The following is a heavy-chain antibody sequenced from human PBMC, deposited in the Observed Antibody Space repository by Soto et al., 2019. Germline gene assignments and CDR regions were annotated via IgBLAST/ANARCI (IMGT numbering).Heavy chain of an antibody. CDR3: AHRPIGVSQGNYGDFDY. D-gene: IGHD1-7*01. V-gene: IGHV2-5*02. J-gene: IGHJ4*01. CDR1: GFSLSTSGVG. Sequence: GPTLVNPTQTLTLTCTFSGFSLSTSGVGVGWVRQPPGKALEWLVFIYWDDDKRYSPSLRSRLTITKDTSKNQVVLTMTNVDPVDTATYFCAHRPIGVSQGNYGDFDYWGHGTLVTVSS. CDR2: IYWDDDK.